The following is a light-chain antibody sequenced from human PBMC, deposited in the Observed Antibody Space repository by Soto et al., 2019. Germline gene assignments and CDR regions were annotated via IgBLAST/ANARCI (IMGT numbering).Light chain of an antibody. J-gene: IGKJ3*01. CDR1: QGISNY. Sequence: DIQMTQSPSSLSASVGDRVTITCRASQGISNYIAWYQQKPGKAPKLLIYAASTLQSGVPSRFSGSGSGTDFTLTIDNLQPEDVATYSCQKYSSGPLFGPGTKVHIK. V-gene: IGKV1-27*01. CDR2: AAS. CDR3: QKYSSGPL.